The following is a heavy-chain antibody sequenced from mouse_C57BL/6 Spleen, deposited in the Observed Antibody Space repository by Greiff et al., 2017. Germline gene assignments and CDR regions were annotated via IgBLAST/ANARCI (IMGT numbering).Heavy chain of an antibody. CDR2: INPGSGGT. Sequence: VQLQQSGAELVRPGTSVKVSCKASGYAFTNYLIEWVKQRPGQDLEWIGVINPGSGGTNYNEKFKGKATLTADKSSSTAYMQLSSLTSEDSAVYFCARSNGYDEAWFAYWGQGTLVTVSA. V-gene: IGHV1-54*01. J-gene: IGHJ3*01. CDR3: ARSNGYDEAWFAY. D-gene: IGHD2-2*01. CDR1: GYAFTNYL.